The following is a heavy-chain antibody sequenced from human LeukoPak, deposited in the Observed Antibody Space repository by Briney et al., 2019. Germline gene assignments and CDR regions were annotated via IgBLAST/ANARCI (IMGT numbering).Heavy chain of an antibody. Sequence: SETLSLTCTVSGGSISSYYWGWIRQPPGKGLEWIGSIYYSGSTYYNSSLKSRVTISVDTSKDQFSLKLSSVTAADTAVYYCARHSIDYGDYYFDYWGQGTLVTVSS. V-gene: IGHV4-39*01. D-gene: IGHD4-17*01. CDR3: ARHSIDYGDYYFDY. CDR2: IYYSGST. CDR1: GGSISSYY. J-gene: IGHJ4*02.